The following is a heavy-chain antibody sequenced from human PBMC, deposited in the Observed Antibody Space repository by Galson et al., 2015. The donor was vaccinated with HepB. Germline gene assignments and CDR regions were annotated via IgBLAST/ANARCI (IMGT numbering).Heavy chain of an antibody. J-gene: IGHJ4*02. D-gene: IGHD3-10*01. CDR1: GFTLSSYA. Sequence: SLRLSCAASGFTLSSYAMIWVRQAPGKGLEWVSTIRGSGTSTYYADSVKGRFTISRDNSKNTLYLQMNSLRAEDTAVYYCAKDQFGSPTGYFDYWGQGTLVTVSS. CDR3: AKDQFGSPTGYFDY. CDR2: IRGSGTST. V-gene: IGHV3-23*01.